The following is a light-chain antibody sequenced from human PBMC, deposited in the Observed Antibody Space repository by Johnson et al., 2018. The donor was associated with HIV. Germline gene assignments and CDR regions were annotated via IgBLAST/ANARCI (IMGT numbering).Light chain of an antibody. CDR1: RSNIGSNF. Sequence: QSVLTQPPSVSAAPGQKVTISCSGSRSNIGSNFVSWYHQLPGTAPKLLIYESNKRPSGIPDRFSGSESGTSATLGITGLQTGDEADYYCGTWDSSLSAHYVFGSGTKIVVL. V-gene: IGLV1-51*02. CDR3: GTWDSSLSAHYV. CDR2: ESN. J-gene: IGLJ1*01.